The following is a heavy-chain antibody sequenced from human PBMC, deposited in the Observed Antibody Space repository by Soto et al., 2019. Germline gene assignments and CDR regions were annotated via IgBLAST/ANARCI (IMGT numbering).Heavy chain of an antibody. CDR2: IIALCGTP. CDR1: GGIFSTYA. Sequence: QVQLVQSGAEVKQPGSSVKVSCKASGGIFSTYAISWLRQAPGQGLEWMGGIIALCGTPNYAQRFQGRVTITADEDTSTAYMELSRLRSEDTAVYYCARDRDDDGSGYYYNRIAFWGQGTLGTVAS. D-gene: IGHD3-10*01. CDR3: ARDRDDDGSGYYYNRIAF. V-gene: IGHV1-69*01. J-gene: IGHJ4*02.